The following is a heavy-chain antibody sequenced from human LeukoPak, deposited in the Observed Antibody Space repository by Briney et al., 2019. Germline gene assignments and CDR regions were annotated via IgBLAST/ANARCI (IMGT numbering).Heavy chain of an antibody. Sequence: SVKVSCEASGGTFSSYAISWVRQAPGQGLEWMGGIIPIFGTANYAQKFQGRVTITTDESTSTAYMELSSLRSEDTAAYYCASGYCSSTSCFNWFDPWGQGTLVTVSS. CDR2: IIPIFGTA. J-gene: IGHJ5*02. V-gene: IGHV1-69*05. CDR1: GGTFSSYA. CDR3: ASGYCSSTSCFNWFDP. D-gene: IGHD2-2*03.